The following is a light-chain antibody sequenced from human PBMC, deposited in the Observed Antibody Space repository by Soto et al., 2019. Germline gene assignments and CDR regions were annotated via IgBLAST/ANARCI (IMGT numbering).Light chain of an antibody. CDR2: ATS. CDR1: QGIGYD. J-gene: IGKJ1*01. V-gene: IGKV1-17*01. Sequence: DIQMTQSQSSLSASVGDRVTITCRASQGIGYDLAWYQQKPGKAPKRLMYATSTLQPGVPSRFSGSGSGTEFTLAISSLQPEDFATYYCLQHNAYPRTFGQGTKVEIK. CDR3: LQHNAYPRT.